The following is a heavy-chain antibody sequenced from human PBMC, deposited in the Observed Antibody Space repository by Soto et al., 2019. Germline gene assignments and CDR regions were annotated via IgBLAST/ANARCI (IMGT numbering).Heavy chain of an antibody. J-gene: IGHJ4*02. CDR3: ARGPIVGATKFDY. CDR1: GGSFSGYY. V-gene: IGHV4-34*01. CDR2: INHSGST. Sequence: SETLSLTCAVYGGSFSGYYWSWIRQPPGKGLEWIGEINHSGSTNYNPSLKSRVTISVDTSKNQFSLKLSSVTAADTAVYYCARGPIVGATKFDYWGQGTLVTVSS. D-gene: IGHD1-26*01.